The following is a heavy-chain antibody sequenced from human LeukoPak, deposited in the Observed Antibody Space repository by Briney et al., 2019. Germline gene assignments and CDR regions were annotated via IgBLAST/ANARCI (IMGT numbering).Heavy chain of an antibody. CDR3: ATRRFDY. V-gene: IGHV6-1*01. J-gene: IGHJ4*02. Sequence: SQTLSLTCAISGDSVSSKSAAWNWIRLSPSRGLEWLGRTYYRSKWYYEYAVSVRSRITVNPDTSKNQFSLHLNSVTPEDTAVYYCATRRFDYWGQGTLVTVSS. CDR1: GDSVSSKSAA. CDR2: TYYRSKWYY.